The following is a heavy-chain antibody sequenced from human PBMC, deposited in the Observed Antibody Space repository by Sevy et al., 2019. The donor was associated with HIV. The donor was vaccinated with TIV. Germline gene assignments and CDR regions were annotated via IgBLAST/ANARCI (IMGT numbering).Heavy chain of an antibody. V-gene: IGHV4-39*01. CDR3: ARTRDYYDSSGSGY. CDR2: IYYSGST. CDR1: GGSISSSSYY. D-gene: IGHD3-22*01. Sequence: SETLSLTCTVSGGSISSSSYYWGWIRQPPGKGLEWIGSIYYSGSTYYNPSLKSRVTISVDTSKNQFSLKLSSVTAADTAVYYCARTRDYYDSSGSGYWGQGTLVTVSS. J-gene: IGHJ4*02.